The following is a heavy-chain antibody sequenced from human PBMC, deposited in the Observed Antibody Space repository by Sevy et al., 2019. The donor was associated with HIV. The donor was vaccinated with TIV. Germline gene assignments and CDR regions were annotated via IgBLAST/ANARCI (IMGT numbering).Heavy chain of an antibody. V-gene: IGHV6-1*01. CDR3: ARVNEAYSSGWYYFDY. J-gene: IGHJ4*02. D-gene: IGHD6-19*01. Sequence: SQTSSLTCAISGDSVSSNSAAWNWIRQSPSRGLEWLGRTYYRSKWYNDYAVSVKSRITINPDTSKNQFSLQLNSVTPEDTAVYYCARVNEAYSSGWYYFDYWGQGTLVTVSS. CDR1: GDSVSSNSAA. CDR2: TYYRSKWYN.